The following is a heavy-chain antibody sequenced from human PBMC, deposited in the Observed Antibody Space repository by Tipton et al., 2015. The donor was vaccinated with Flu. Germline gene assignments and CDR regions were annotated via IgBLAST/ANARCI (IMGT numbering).Heavy chain of an antibody. CDR2: VYYTGGT. D-gene: IGHD2/OR15-2a*01. CDR3: ARLSLSFNAFDI. J-gene: IGHJ3*02. V-gene: IGHV4-39*07. Sequence: TLSLTCTVSGGSIGVTTYYWGWIRQPPGKGLEYIGSVYYTGGTYFNPSLKSRVTVSIDTSKKQFSLKLNSVTAADTAVYYCARLSLSFNAFDIWGQGTTVFVPS. CDR1: GGSIGVTTYY.